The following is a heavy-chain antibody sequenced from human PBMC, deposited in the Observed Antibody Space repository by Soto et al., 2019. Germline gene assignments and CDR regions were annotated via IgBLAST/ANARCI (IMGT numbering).Heavy chain of an antibody. CDR2: IYHSGST. V-gene: IGHV4-4*02. Sequence: QVQLQESGPGLVKPSGTLSLTCAVSGGSISSSNWWSWVRQPPGKGLEWIGEIYHSGSTNYNPSLKSRVTISVDKSKNQFSLKLSSVTAADTAVYYCARTTVTTSPPYSYGIDYWGQGTLVTVSS. J-gene: IGHJ4*02. CDR3: ARTTVTTSPPYSYGIDY. D-gene: IGHD5-18*01. CDR1: GGSISSSNW.